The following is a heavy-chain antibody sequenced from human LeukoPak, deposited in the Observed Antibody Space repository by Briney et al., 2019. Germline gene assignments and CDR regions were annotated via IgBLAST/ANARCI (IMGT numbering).Heavy chain of an antibody. Sequence: SETLSLTCTVSGGSFSSYYWSWIRQPPGKGLEWIGYIYYSGSTNYNPSLKSRVTISVDTSKNQFSLKLSSVTAADTAVYYCARLYCSGGSCYSGYFDYWGQGTLVTVSS. CDR3: ARLYCSGGSCYSGYFDY. V-gene: IGHV4-59*08. CDR1: GGSFSSYY. D-gene: IGHD2-15*01. J-gene: IGHJ4*02. CDR2: IYYSGST.